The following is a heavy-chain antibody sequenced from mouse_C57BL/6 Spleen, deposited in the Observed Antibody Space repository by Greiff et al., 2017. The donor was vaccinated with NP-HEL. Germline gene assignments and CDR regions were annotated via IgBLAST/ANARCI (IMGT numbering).Heavy chain of an antibody. CDR3: ARNYDGSSPHWYFDV. J-gene: IGHJ1*03. V-gene: IGHV2-2*01. D-gene: IGHD1-1*01. CDR2: IWSGGST. Sequence: VMLVESGPGLVQPSQSLSITCTVSGFSLTSYGVHWVRQSPGKGLEWLGVIWSGGSTDYNAAFMSRLSISKDNSKSQVFFKMNSLQADDTAIYYCARNYDGSSPHWYFDVWGTGTTVTVSS. CDR1: GFSLTSYG.